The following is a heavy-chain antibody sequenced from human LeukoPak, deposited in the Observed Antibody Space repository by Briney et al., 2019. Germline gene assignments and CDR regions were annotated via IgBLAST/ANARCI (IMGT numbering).Heavy chain of an antibody. J-gene: IGHJ4*02. CDR2: IIPIFGTA. CDR3: TRGDSGSYVDDY. CDR1: GRTFSSYA. D-gene: IGHD1-26*01. Sequence: ASVKVSCKASGRTFSSYAISWVRQAPGQGLEWMGGIIPIFGTANYAQKFQGRVTITADESTSTAYMELSSLRSEDTAVYYCTRGDSGSYVDDYWGQGTLVTVSS. V-gene: IGHV1-69*13.